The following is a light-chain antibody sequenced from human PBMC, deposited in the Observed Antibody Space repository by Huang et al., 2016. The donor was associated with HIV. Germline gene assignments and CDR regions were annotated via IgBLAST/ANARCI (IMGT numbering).Light chain of an antibody. CDR2: GAS. CDR1: QSVSNND. CDR3: QQYCRAPLT. V-gene: IGKV3-20*01. J-gene: IGKJ4*01. Sequence: EIVLTQSPGTLSLSPGERATLSCRASQSVSNNDVTWDHQKPGRAPRLLVYGASSRAPGTPDRFSGSGSGTDFTLTSSSLEPEDFAVYYCQQYCRAPLTFGGGTRVEIK.